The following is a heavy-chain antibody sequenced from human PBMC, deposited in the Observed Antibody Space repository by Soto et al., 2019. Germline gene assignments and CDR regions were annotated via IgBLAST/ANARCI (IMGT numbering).Heavy chain of an antibody. CDR3: ASHGLRAARRDYYYYGMDV. D-gene: IGHD6-6*01. V-gene: IGHV1-69*12. CDR1: GGTFSSYA. J-gene: IGHJ6*02. Sequence: QVQLVQSGAEVKKPGSSVKVSCKASGGTFSSYAISWVRQAPGQGLEWMGGIIPIFGTANYAQKFQGRVTITADESPSTAYMELSSLRSEDTAVYYCASHGLRAARRDYYYYGMDVWGQGTTVTVSS. CDR2: IIPIFGTA.